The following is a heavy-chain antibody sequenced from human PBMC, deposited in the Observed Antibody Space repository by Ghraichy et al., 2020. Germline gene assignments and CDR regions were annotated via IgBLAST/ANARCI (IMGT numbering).Heavy chain of an antibody. V-gene: IGHV3-48*03. CDR3: ARVGDSSGWPNDKYFQH. CDR2: ISSSGGTR. D-gene: IGHD6-19*01. Sequence: GGSLRLSCAASGFTFSGYDMNWVRQAPGKGLEWVSYISSSGGTRYYADSLKGRFTISRDNAKKSLFLQMNSLRVEDTAVYYCARVGDSSGWPNDKYFQHWGQGTLVTVSS. J-gene: IGHJ1*01. CDR1: GFTFSGYD.